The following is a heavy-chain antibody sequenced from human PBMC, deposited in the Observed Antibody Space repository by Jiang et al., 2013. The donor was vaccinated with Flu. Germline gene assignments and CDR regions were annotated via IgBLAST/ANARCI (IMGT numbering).Heavy chain of an antibody. CDR2: ISYDGSNK. D-gene: IGHD3-3*01. V-gene: IGHV3-30-3*01. Sequence: VQLVESGGGVVQPGRSLRLSCAASGFTFSSYAMHWVRQAPGKGLEWVAVISYDGSNKYYADSVKGRFTISRDNSKNTLYLQMNSLRAEDTAVYYCATSSFWSGSFSYYYGMDVWGQGTTVTVSS. J-gene: IGHJ6*02. CDR1: GFTFSSYA. CDR3: ATSSFWSGSFSYYYGMDV.